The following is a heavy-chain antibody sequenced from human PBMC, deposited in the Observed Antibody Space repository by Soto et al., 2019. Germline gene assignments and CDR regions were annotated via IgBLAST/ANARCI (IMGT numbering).Heavy chain of an antibody. CDR3: ARVLGSGSYYLDY. Sequence: QVQLVESGGGLVQPGGSLRLSCAASGFTFSDYYMSWIRQAPGKGLEWVSYISSSSSYTNYADSVKGRFTISRDNAKNSLYLQMNSLRAEDTAVYYCARVLGSGSYYLDYWGQGTLVTVSS. CDR2: ISSSSSYT. D-gene: IGHD3-10*01. J-gene: IGHJ4*02. CDR1: GFTFSDYY. V-gene: IGHV3-11*05.